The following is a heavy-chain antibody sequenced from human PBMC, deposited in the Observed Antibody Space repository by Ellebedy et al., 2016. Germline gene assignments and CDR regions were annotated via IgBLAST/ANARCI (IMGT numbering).Heavy chain of an antibody. Sequence: GESLKISCAASGFTFSSYDMHWVRQATGKGLEWVSAIGTAGDTYYPGSVKGRFTISRENAKNSLYFQMNSLRAEDTAVYYCARVELYSYGPPIYDYWGQGTLVTVSS. CDR1: GFTFSSYD. V-gene: IGHV3-13*01. J-gene: IGHJ4*02. CDR2: IGTAGDT. CDR3: ARVELYSYGPPIYDY. D-gene: IGHD5-18*01.